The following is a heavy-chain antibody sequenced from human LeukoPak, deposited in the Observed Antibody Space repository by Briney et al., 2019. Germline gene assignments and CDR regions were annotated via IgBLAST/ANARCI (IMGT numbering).Heavy chain of an antibody. CDR3: ARGGTAGTTPPSY. CDR2: INPNNGGT. V-gene: IGHV1-2*02. Sequence: GASVKVSCKASGYTFTGYYLHWVRQAPGQGLEWMGWINPNNGGTNYAQKFQDRVTMTRDTSISTAYMELSRLTSDDTAVYYCARGGTAGTTPPSYWGQGTLVTVSS. J-gene: IGHJ4*02. D-gene: IGHD1-1*01. CDR1: GYTFTGYY.